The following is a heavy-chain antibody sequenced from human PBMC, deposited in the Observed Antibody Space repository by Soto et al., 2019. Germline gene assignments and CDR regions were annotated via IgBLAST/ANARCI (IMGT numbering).Heavy chain of an antibody. D-gene: IGHD1-26*01. J-gene: IGHJ3*02. CDR3: ARDERYSGSYRGAFDI. CDR1: GGSLSNYG. CDR2: INPSGGST. V-gene: IGHV1-46*01. Sequence: ASVKVSCKASGGSLSNYGISWVRQAPGQGLEWMGIINPSGGSTSYAQKFQGRVTMTRDTSTSTVYMELSSLRSEDTAVYYCARDERYSGSYRGAFDIWGQGTMVTVSS.